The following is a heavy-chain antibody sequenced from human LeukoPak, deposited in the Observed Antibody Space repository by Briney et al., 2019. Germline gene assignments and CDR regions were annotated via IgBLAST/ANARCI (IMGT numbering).Heavy chain of an antibody. CDR1: GFTFGNYW. Sequence: GGSLRLSCAASGFTFGNYWTSWVRQAPGKGREWVANIKEDGSETYYVDSVKRRFTISKDKPKNSLYLQMNSQSADDPAVYYGSRLGGRYSPLGYWGQGTLVTVSS. J-gene: IGHJ4*02. D-gene: IGHD3-16*02. CDR3: SRLGGRYSPLGY. V-gene: IGHV3-7*01. CDR2: IKEDGSET.